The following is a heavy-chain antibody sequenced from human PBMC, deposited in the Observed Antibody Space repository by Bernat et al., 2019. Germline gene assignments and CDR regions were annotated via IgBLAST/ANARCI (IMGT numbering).Heavy chain of an antibody. J-gene: IGHJ6*03. CDR1: GFPFSKYW. D-gene: IGHD3-3*01. CDR2: VDTYGSTT. CDR3: AKAGNYDFWSGSPVYYYYMDV. Sequence: EVQLVESGGGLVQPGGSLRLSCAASGFPFSKYWMHWVRQAPGKGLVWVSGVDTYGSTTTYADSVKGRFTISRDNAKNTLYLQVNSLRAEDTAVYYCAKAGNYDFWSGSPVYYYYMDVWGKGTTVTVSS. V-gene: IGHV3-74*03.